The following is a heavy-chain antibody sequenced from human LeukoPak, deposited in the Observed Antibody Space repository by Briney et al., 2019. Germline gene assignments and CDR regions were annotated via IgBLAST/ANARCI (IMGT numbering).Heavy chain of an antibody. D-gene: IGHD4-11*01. J-gene: IGHJ4*02. CDR2: ISGSGENT. Sequence: GGSLRLSCAASGFTFSSYAMSWVRQAPGKGLEWVSTISGSGENTYYADSVKGRFTISRDNSKNTLYLQMYSLRVEDTAVYYCANLHDYWGQGTLVTVPS. CDR3: ANLHDY. V-gene: IGHV3-23*01. CDR1: GFTFSSYA.